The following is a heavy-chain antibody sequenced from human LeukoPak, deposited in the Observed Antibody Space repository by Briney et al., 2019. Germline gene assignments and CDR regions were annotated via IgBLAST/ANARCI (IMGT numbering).Heavy chain of an antibody. CDR2: IYYSGST. D-gene: IGHD3-9*01. CDR1: GGSISSGGYY. V-gene: IGHV4-31*03. CDR3: ASGSYAILPGYIV. Sequence: PSQTLSLTCTVSGGSISSGGYYWSWIRQHPGKGLEWIGYIYYSGSTYYNPSLKSRVTVSVDTSNNQFSLKLSSVPAADTAVYSCASGSYAILPGYIVWGQGTLVTVSS. J-gene: IGHJ4*02.